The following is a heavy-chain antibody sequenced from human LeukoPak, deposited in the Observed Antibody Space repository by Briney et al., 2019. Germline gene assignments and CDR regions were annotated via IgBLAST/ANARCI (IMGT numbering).Heavy chain of an antibody. CDR1: GGSISSYY. J-gene: IGHJ1*01. D-gene: IGHD3-22*01. V-gene: IGHV4-59*01. CDR3: AXXXXXXXXSGYFPWESFQH. CDR2: IYYSGST. Sequence: SETLSLTCTVSGGSISSYYWSWIRQPPGKGLEWIGYIYYSGSTNYNPSLKSRVTISVDTSKNQFSLKLSSVTAADTALYYCAXXXXXXXXSGYFPWESFQHWGQGTLVTVSS.